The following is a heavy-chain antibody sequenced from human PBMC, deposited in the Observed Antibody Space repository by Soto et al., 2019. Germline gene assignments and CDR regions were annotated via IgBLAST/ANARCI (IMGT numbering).Heavy chain of an antibody. CDR3: ARGSHIVVVTAIDY. D-gene: IGHD2-21*02. Sequence: SETLSLTCTVPGGSISSYYWSWIRQPPGKGLEWIGYIYYSGSTNYNPSLKSRVTISVDTSKNQFSLKLSSVTAADTAVYYCARGSHIVVVTAIDYWGQGTLVTVSS. CDR1: GGSISSYY. J-gene: IGHJ4*02. V-gene: IGHV4-59*01. CDR2: IYYSGST.